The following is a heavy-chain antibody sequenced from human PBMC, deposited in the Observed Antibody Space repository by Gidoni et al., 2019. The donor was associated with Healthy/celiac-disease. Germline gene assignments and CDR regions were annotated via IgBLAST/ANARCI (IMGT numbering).Heavy chain of an antibody. CDR3: ARGVYDILTGYHFDY. D-gene: IGHD3-9*01. V-gene: IGHV3-7*01. J-gene: IGHJ4*02. Sequence: EVQLVESGGGLVQPGGSLRLSCAASGFTFSSYWMSWVRQAPGKGLEWVANIKQDGSEKYYVDSVKGRFTISRDNAKNSLYLQMNSLRAEDTAVYYCARGVYDILTGYHFDYWGQGTLVTVSS. CDR1: GFTFSSYW. CDR2: IKQDGSEK.